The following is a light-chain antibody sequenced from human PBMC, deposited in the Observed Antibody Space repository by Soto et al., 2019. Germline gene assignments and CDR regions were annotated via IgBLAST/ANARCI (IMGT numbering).Light chain of an antibody. V-gene: IGLV1-40*01. CDR1: SSNIGAGYD. CDR3: QSYASSQRGWV. J-gene: IGLJ2*01. Sequence: QSVLTQPPSVSGAPGQRVTISCTGSSSNIGAGYDVHWYQQLPGTAPKLLILGNSNRPSWVPDRFSGSKSGTSASLAITGLQADYEDEYYGQSYASSQRGWVVVGGTKLTVL. CDR2: GNS.